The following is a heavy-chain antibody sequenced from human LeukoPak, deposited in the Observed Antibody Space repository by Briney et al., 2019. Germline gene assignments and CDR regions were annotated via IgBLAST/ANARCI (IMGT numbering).Heavy chain of an antibody. Sequence: SETLSLTCTVSGGSISSSSHYWGWIRQPPGKGLEWIGSIYYSGSTYYNPSLKSRVTISVDTSKNQFSLKLSSVTAADTAVYYCARGRYYDSSGYYYYYYYMDVWGKGTTVTISS. V-gene: IGHV4-39*01. CDR2: IYYSGST. CDR3: ARGRYYDSSGYYYYYYYMDV. CDR1: GGSISSSSHY. D-gene: IGHD3-22*01. J-gene: IGHJ6*03.